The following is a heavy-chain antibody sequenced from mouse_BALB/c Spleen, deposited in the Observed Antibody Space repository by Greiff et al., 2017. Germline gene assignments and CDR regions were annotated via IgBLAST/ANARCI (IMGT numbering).Heavy chain of an antibody. V-gene: IGHV3-2*02. Sequence: EVKLMESGPGLVKPSQSLSLTCTVTGYSITSDYAWNWIRQFPGNKLEWMGYISYSGSTSYNPSLKSRISITRDTSKNQFFLQLNSVTTEDTATYYCARKEGLRQGGFDYWGQGTTLTVSS. CDR1: GYSITSDYA. D-gene: IGHD2-4*01. CDR3: ARKEGLRQGGFDY. CDR2: ISYSGST. J-gene: IGHJ2*01.